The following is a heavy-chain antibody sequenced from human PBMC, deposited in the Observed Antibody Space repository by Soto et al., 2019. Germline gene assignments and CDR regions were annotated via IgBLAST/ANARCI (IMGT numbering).Heavy chain of an antibody. D-gene: IGHD3-16*02. CDR2: INHSGST. V-gene: IGHV4-34*01. CDR1: GGSFSGYY. Sequence: SGTLSLTCAVYGGSFSGYYWNWIRQPPGKGLEWIGEINHSGSTNYNPSLKSRVTISVDTSKNQFSLKLNSVTAADTTVYYCARHGVNWYFDLWGRGTLGTVSS. CDR3: ARHGVNWYFDL. J-gene: IGHJ2*01.